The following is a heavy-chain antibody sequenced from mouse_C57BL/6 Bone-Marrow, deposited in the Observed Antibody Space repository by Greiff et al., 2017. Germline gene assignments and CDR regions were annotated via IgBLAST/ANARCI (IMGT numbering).Heavy chain of an antibody. V-gene: IGHV1-63*01. CDR2: IYPGGGYT. CDR1: GYTFTNYW. CDR3: ARVLEWYFDV. Sequence: QVTLKVSGAELVRPGTSVEMSCKASGYTFTNYWIGWAKQRPGHGLEWIGDIYPGGGYTNYNEKFKGKATLTADKSSSTAYRQFSSLTSEDSAIYYCARVLEWYFDVWGTGTTVTVSS. J-gene: IGHJ1*03.